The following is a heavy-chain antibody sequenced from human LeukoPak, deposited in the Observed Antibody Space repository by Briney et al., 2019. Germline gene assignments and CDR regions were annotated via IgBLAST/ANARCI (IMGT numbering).Heavy chain of an antibody. CDR1: RYTFTSYG. Sequence: ASVKVSCTASRYTFTSYGISWVRQAPAQGVEWVGWISTYNGGTDYAHNLHDRVTLTTDTSTSTAYMELRSLRSDDTAVYYCARDPLVPKYSNGVDVWGQGTTVTVSS. CDR3: ARDPLVPKYSNGVDV. J-gene: IGHJ6*02. D-gene: IGHD2-2*01. V-gene: IGHV1-18*01. CDR2: ISTYNGGT.